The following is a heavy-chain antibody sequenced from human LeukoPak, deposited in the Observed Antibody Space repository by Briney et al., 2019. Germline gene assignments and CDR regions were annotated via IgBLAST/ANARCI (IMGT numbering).Heavy chain of an antibody. D-gene: IGHD6-13*01. CDR3: AKDRSIAAGDDAFDI. CDR1: GFTFNTYS. J-gene: IGHJ3*02. V-gene: IGHV3-21*04. CDR2: ISSTSIYI. Sequence: GGSLRLSCAASGFTFNTYSMNWVRQAPGKGLEWVSSISSTSIYIYYADSVKGRFTISRDNAKNTLYLQMNSLRAEDTAVYNCAKDRSIAAGDDAFDIWGQGTMVTVSS.